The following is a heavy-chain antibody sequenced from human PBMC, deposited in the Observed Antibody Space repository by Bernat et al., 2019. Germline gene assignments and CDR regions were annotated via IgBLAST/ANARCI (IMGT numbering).Heavy chain of an antibody. J-gene: IGHJ4*02. D-gene: IGHD1-26*01. CDR2: ISYDGSNK. Sequence: VQLLESGGGVVQPGRSLRLSCAASGFTFSSYGMHWVRQAPGKGLEWVAVISYDGSNKYYADSVKGRFTISRDNSKNTLYLQMNSLRAEDTAVYHCAKDLGAAVTLFDYWGQGTLVTVSS. V-gene: IGHV3-30*18. CDR1: GFTFSSYG. CDR3: AKDLGAAVTLFDY.